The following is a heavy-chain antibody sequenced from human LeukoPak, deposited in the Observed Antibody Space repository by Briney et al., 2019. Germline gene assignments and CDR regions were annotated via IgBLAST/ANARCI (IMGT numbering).Heavy chain of an antibody. D-gene: IGHD4-17*01. V-gene: IGHV4-38-2*02. CDR3: ARAPTVTTGVVEY. CDR1: DYSISSGYY. J-gene: IGHJ4*02. Sequence: SETLSLTCTVSDYSISSGYYWGWIRQPPGKGLEWIGNIYHSGTTYYNPSLKSRVTISVDTSKNQFSLKLNSVTAADTAVYFCARAPTVTTGVVEYWGQGTLVTVSS. CDR2: IYHSGTT.